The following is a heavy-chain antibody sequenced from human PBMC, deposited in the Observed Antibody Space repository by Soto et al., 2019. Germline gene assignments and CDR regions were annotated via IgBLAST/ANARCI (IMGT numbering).Heavy chain of an antibody. V-gene: IGHV3-23*01. D-gene: IGHD5-18*01. CDR1: GFTFSSYA. CDR3: AKVQLGSYGIYYYGMDV. J-gene: IGHJ6*02. CDR2: ISGSGGST. Sequence: GRSLRLSCAASGFTFSSYAMSWVRQAPGKGLEWVSAISGSGGSTYYADSVKGRFTISRDNSKNTLYLQMNSLRAEDTAVYYCAKVQLGSYGIYYYGMDVWGQGTTVTLSS.